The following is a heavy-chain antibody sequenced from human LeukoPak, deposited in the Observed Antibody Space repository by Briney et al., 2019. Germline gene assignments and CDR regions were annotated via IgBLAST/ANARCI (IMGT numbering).Heavy chain of an antibody. CDR2: INHSGST. CDR3: ASLYSSSNY. D-gene: IGHD6-6*01. J-gene: IGHJ4*02. V-gene: IGHV4-34*01. CDR1: GGPFSGYY. Sequence: SETLSLTCAVYGGPFSGYYWSWIRQPPGKGLEWIGEINHSGSTNYNPSLKSRVTISVDTSKNQFSLKLSSVTAADTAVYYCASLYSSSNYWGQGTLVTVSS.